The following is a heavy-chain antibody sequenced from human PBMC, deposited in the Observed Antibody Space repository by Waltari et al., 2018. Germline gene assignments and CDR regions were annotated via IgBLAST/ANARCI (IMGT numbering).Heavy chain of an antibody. CDR1: GWSFSGYY. CDR3: VRLEDCTGPGGHCYSGDPFALDV. J-gene: IGHJ6*02. D-gene: IGHD2-15*01. CDR2: INHAGYT. Sequence: QVQLQQWGAGLLQSSETLSLTCAVYGWSFSGYYWGWVRQPPGKWLEWIGEINHAGYTNHNPSLRSRVTMSADTSKSQFSLKLNSVTAADTAVYYCVRLEDCTGPGGHCYSGDPFALDVWGQGTTVTVSS. V-gene: IGHV4-34*02.